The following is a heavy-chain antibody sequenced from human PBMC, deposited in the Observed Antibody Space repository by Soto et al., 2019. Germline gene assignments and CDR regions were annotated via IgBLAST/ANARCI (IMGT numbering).Heavy chain of an antibody. CDR3: ARFYSSSWYWFEP. D-gene: IGHD6-13*01. J-gene: IGHJ5*02. Sequence: QVTLKESGPVLVKPTETLTLTCTVAGFSLSNARMGVSCIRQPPGKALEWLAHIFSNDEKSYSTSLKSRITISKDASTGQVVRTKPNMEPVDTATYYCARFYSSSWYWFEPCGQGTLVTVS. V-gene: IGHV2-26*01. CDR1: GFSLSNARMG. CDR2: IFSNDEK.